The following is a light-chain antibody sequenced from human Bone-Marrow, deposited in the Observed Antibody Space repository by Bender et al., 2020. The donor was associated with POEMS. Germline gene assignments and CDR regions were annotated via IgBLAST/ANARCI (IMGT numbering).Light chain of an antibody. CDR2: EVT. CDR3: SSYTGSGTVV. CDR1: VNDVGAYSH. V-gene: IGLV2-14*01. J-gene: IGLJ2*01. Sequence: QSAMTQPASVSGSPGQSITVSCTGTVNDVGAYSHVSWYQQHPGKAPKLMIYEVTIRPSGVSDRFSGSKSGNTASLTISGLQADDEADYFCSSYTGSGTVVFGGGTKLTVL.